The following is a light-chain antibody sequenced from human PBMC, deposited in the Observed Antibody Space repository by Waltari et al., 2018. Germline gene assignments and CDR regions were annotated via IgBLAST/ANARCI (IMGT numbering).Light chain of an antibody. CDR3: QQSFSSPWT. CDR2: AAS. Sequence: DIQMTQSPSSLSASLGDTVTVTCRATQNIRTQLNCYQQKPPTGPKLLIYAASTLQHGVPSRFSGSASGTEFTLTVTNLQPDDFAIYFCQQSFSSPWTFGQGTRV. V-gene: IGKV1-39*01. CDR1: QNIRTQ. J-gene: IGKJ1*01.